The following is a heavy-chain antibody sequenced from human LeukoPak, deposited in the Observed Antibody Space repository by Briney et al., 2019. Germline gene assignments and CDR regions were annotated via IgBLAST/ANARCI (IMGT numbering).Heavy chain of an antibody. CDR2: LHFSGST. CDR1: GASVSTYY. D-gene: IGHD5-12*01. V-gene: IGHV4-59*02. Sequence: SETLSLTCTVSGASVSTYYWNWIRQPPGKGLEWIGYLHFSGSTNYNPSLKSRLTMSLDASKSQFSLKLTSVTAADTVVYFCAGMAPNIWYFDLWGRGTLVTVSS. J-gene: IGHJ2*01. CDR3: AGMAPNIWYFDL.